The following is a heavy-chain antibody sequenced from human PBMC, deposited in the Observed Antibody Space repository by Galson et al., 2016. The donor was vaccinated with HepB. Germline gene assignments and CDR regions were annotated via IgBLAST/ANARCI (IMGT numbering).Heavy chain of an antibody. CDR3: STARITVAGHEDY. CDR2: IRGKANNDAT. Sequence: LRLSCAVSGFRLRDSVMHWVRQAPGRGLEWVGRIRGKANNDATAFAASVAGRFTISRDDSKNTAYLQMNNLKTDDTAMYYCSTARITVAGHEDYWGQGTLVTVSS. CDR1: GFRLRDSV. D-gene: IGHD6-19*01. V-gene: IGHV3-73*01. J-gene: IGHJ4*02.